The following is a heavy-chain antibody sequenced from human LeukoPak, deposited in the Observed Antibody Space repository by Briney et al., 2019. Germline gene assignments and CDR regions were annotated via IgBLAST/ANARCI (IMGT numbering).Heavy chain of an antibody. J-gene: IGHJ6*03. CDR2: ISAYNGNT. CDR1: GYTFINYT. CDR3: ARGADYYGSGSYFYYYYYYMDV. Sequence: AASVKVSCKASGYTFINYTISWVRQAPGQGLEWMGWISAYNGNTNHPQKLQGRVTMTTDSSTSTAYMELRSLRSEDTAVYYCARGADYYGSGSYFYYYYYYMDVWGKGTTVTISS. D-gene: IGHD3-10*01. V-gene: IGHV1-18*01.